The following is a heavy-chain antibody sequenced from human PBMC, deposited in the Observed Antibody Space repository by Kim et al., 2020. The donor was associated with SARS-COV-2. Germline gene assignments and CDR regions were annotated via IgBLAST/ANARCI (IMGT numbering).Heavy chain of an antibody. D-gene: IGHD6-19*01. J-gene: IGHJ4*02. CDR3: AGKHTAVAGQL. CDR2: THYSGST. CDR1: GGSFSDYY. V-gene: IGHV4-34*01. Sequence: GSLSLTFVVYGGSFSDYYWSWIRQPPGKGLEWIGETHYSGSTYYNPSLKSRVTISVYTSKNQFSLQLSSVTAADTAVYYCAGKHTAVAGQLWGQGTLVTVSS.